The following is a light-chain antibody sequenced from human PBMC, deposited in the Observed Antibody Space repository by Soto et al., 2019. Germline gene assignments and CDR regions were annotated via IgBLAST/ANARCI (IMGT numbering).Light chain of an antibody. CDR2: KAP. V-gene: IGKV1-5*03. J-gene: IGKJ1*01. CDR1: QSISSW. CDR3: QQYNSYWT. Sequence: DIQMTQSPSTLSASVGDRFTITCRARQSISSWLAWYQQKPGKAPQLLIYKAPSLESGIPSRFSGSGSGTEITLTISILQPDDFATYYCQQYNSYWTFGQGTKVDIK.